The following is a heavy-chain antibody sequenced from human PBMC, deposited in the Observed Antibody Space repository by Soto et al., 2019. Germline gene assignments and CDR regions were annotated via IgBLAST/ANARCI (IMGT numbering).Heavy chain of an antibody. V-gene: IGHV4-34*01. CDR1: GGSFSGYY. CDR3: ARGNQYYYGSGSYYNNWFDP. CDR2: INHSGST. Sequence: SETLSLTCAVYGGSFSGYYWSWIRQPPGKGLEWIGEINHSGSTNYNPSLKSRVTISVDTSKNQFSLKLSSVAAADTAVYYCARGNQYYYGSGSYYNNWFDPWGQGTLVTVSS. J-gene: IGHJ5*02. D-gene: IGHD3-10*01.